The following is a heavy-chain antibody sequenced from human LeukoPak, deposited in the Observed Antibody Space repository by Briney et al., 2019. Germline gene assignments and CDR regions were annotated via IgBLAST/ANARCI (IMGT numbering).Heavy chain of an antibody. V-gene: IGHV1-18*01. CDR3: ARDYSIFLEGRGFDP. Sequence: ASVKVSCKASGYTFTSYGISWVRQAPGQGLEWMGWISAYNGNTNYAQKLQGRVTMTTDTSTSTAYMELRSLRSDDTAVYYCARDYSIFLEGRGFDPWGQGTLVTVSS. CDR1: GYTFTSYG. D-gene: IGHD3-3*01. CDR2: ISAYNGNT. J-gene: IGHJ5*02.